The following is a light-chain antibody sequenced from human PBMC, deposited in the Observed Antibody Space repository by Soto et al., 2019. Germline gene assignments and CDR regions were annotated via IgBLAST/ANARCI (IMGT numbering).Light chain of an antibody. Sequence: QSVLTQAPSASGNPGQRVTISCSGRSSNIGSNTVNWYQQLPGTAPKVLIYSNDQRPSGVPDRFSGAKSGTSASLAIGGLQSEDEADYYCAVWDDSLNGGVFGGGTKLTVL. CDR2: SND. V-gene: IGLV1-44*01. CDR3: AVWDDSLNGGV. J-gene: IGLJ3*02. CDR1: SSNIGSNT.